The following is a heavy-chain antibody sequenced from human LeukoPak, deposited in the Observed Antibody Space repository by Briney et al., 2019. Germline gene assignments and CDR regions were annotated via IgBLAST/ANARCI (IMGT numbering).Heavy chain of an antibody. CDR2: ISGSGGST. V-gene: IGHV3-23*01. CDR3: AKEDLHCSSTSCYDGGPRFDP. J-gene: IGHJ5*02. Sequence: GGSLRLSCAASGFSFSSYAMSWVRQAPGKGLEWVSAISGSGGSTYYADSVKGRFTISRDNSKNTLYLQMNSLRAEDTAVYYCAKEDLHCSSTSCYDGGPRFDPWGQGTLVTVSS. CDR1: GFSFSSYA. D-gene: IGHD2-2*01.